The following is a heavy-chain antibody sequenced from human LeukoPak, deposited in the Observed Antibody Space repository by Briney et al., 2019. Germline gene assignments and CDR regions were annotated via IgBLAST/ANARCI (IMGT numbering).Heavy chain of an antibody. CDR3: AKGTLGYCSGGSCYSGY. Sequence: PGGSLRLSCAVSGFTFTTYWMSWVRQAPAKGLAGVAFIRYDGSNKYYADSVKGRFTISRDNSKNTLYLQMSSLRAEDTAVYYCAKGTLGYCSGGSCYSGYWGQGTLVTVSS. D-gene: IGHD2-15*01. V-gene: IGHV3-30*02. CDR2: IRYDGSNK. J-gene: IGHJ4*02. CDR1: GFTFTTYW.